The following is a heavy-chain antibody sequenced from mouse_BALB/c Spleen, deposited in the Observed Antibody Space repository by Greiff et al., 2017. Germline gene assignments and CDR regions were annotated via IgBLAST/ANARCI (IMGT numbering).Heavy chain of an antibody. CDR3: ARNSNWDPFYAMDY. J-gene: IGHJ4*01. Sequence: QLKESGPGLVQPSQSLSITCTVSGFSLTSYGVHWVRQSPGKGLEWLGVIWSGGSTDYNAAFISRLSISKDNSKSQVFFKMNSLQANDTAIYYCARNSNWDPFYAMDYWGQGTSVTVSS. CDR1: GFSLTSYG. CDR2: IWSGGST. V-gene: IGHV2-2*02. D-gene: IGHD4-1*01.